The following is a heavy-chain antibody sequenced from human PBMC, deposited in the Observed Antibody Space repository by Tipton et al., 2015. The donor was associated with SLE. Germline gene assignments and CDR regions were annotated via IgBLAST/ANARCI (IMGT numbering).Heavy chain of an antibody. D-gene: IGHD3-22*01. V-gene: IGHV3-33*03. CDR2: IWYDGSNK. CDR3: AKGRVQRGWYDSSGYSVFDN. CDR1: GFTFSTYA. Sequence: SLRLSCAASGFTFSTYAMHWVRQAPGKGLEWVAVIWYDGSNKYYEDSVKGRFTISRDNSKNTLYLEMDSLRVEDTAVYYCAKGRVQRGWYDSSGYSVFDNWGQGSLVTVSS. J-gene: IGHJ4*02.